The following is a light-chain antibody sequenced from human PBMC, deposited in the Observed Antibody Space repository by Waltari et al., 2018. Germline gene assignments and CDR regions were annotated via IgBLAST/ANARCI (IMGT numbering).Light chain of an antibody. CDR1: QRISSG. Sequence: DIQLTQSPSTLYASVGDRVTITCRASQRISSGLTLYQQRPGKAPKLMIYKASSLESGVPSRCSGSGSGTEFTLTIRSLQPDDFATYNCQQYNSYPYTCGQGTKLEIK. CDR2: KAS. J-gene: IGKJ2*01. V-gene: IGKV1-5*03. CDR3: QQYNSYPYT.